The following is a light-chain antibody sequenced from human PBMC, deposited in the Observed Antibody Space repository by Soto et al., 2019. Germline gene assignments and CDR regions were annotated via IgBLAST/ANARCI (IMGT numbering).Light chain of an antibody. J-gene: IGLJ2*01. CDR1: SGSIASNY. CDR2: EDN. Sequence: NFMLTQPHSVSESPGKTVTISCTGSSGSIASNYVQWYQQRPGSAPTTVIYEDNQRPSGVPDRFSGSIDSSSNSASLTISGLKTEDEAHYYCQSYDSSNHEVFGGGTKLTVL. CDR3: QSYDSSNHEV. V-gene: IGLV6-57*02.